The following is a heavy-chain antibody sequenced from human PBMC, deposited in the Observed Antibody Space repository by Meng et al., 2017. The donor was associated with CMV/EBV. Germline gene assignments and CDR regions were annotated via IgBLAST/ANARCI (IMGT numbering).Heavy chain of an antibody. D-gene: IGHD2-15*01. Sequence: SQTLSLTCAISGDSVSSNSAAWNWIRQSPSRGLEWLGRTYYRSKWYNDYAVSVKSRITINPDTSKNQFSLQLNSVTPEDTAVYYCARDSACSGGSCYLTGYYFDYWGQGTLVTVSS. CDR1: GDSVSSNSAA. J-gene: IGHJ4*02. CDR3: ARDSACSGGSCYLTGYYFDY. CDR2: TYYRSKWYN. V-gene: IGHV6-1*01.